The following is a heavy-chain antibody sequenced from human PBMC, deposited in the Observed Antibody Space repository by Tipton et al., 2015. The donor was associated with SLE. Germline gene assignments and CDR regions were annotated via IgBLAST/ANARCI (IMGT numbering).Heavy chain of an antibody. CDR3: ARMPPGGWNYYFDY. V-gene: IGHV4-59*11. D-gene: IGHD1-7*01. Sequence: TLSLTCTVSGGSISSHYWTWIRQPPGKGLEWIGWISYSGNTNFNPSLKSRVTISIDGSGSQFSLSLTSVTAADTAVYYCARMPPGGWNYYFDYWGQGTPVTVSS. CDR1: GGSISSHY. J-gene: IGHJ4*02. CDR2: ISYSGNT.